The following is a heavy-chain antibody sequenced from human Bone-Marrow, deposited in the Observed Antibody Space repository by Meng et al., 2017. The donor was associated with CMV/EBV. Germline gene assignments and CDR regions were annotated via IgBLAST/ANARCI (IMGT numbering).Heavy chain of an antibody. CDR3: AREGYATYSLDY. Sequence: SCAASEFTFSSYAMHWVRQAPGKGLEWVAVISYDGGNKYYAESVKGRFTISRDNSKNTLYLQMNSLRAEDTAVYYCAREGYATYSLDYWGQGTLVTVSS. J-gene: IGHJ4*02. CDR2: ISYDGGNK. D-gene: IGHD5-12*01. V-gene: IGHV3-30-3*01. CDR1: EFTFSSYA.